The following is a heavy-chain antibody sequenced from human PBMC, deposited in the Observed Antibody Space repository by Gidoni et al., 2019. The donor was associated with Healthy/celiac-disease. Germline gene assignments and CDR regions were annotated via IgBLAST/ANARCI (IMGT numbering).Heavy chain of an antibody. V-gene: IGHV1-58*01. CDR3: AAVIAAAGIDDAFDI. CDR1: GFTFTSSA. CDR2: IVVGSGNT. D-gene: IGHD6-13*01. J-gene: IGHJ3*02. Sequence: QMQLVQSGPEVQKPGTSVKVSCKASGFTFTSSAVQWVRQARGQRLEWIGWIVVGSGNTNYAQKFQERVTITRDMSTSTAYMELSSLRSEDTAVYYCAAVIAAAGIDDAFDIWGQGTMVTVSS.